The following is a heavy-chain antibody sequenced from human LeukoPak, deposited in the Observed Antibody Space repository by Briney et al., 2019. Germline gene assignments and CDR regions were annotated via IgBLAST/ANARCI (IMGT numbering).Heavy chain of an antibody. CDR1: GGSISSSSYY. D-gene: IGHD2-15*01. CDR2: IYYSGST. J-gene: IGHJ3*02. V-gene: IGHV4-39*07. CDR3: ASRVDGVVVAAGAFDI. Sequence: SETLSLTCTVSGGSISSSSYYWGWIRQPPGKGLEWIGSIYYSGSTYYNPSLKSRVTISVDTSKNQFSLKLSSVTAADTAVYYCASRVDGVVVAAGAFDIWGQGTMVTVSS.